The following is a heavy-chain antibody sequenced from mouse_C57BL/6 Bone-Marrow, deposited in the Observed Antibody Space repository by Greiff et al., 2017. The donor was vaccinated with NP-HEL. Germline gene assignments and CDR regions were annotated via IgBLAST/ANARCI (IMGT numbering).Heavy chain of an antibody. CDR1: GYTFTSYW. CDR2: IDPNSGGT. J-gene: IGHJ2*01. D-gene: IGHD3-1*01. CDR3: ARERLVGKFDY. Sequence: QVQLQQPGAELVKPGASVKLSCKASGYTFTSYWMHWVKQRPGRGLEWIGRIDPNSGGTKYNEKFKSKATLNVDKPSRTAFMKLSSLTAEDAAVYCCARERLVGKFDYWGQGTTLTVSS. V-gene: IGHV1-72*01.